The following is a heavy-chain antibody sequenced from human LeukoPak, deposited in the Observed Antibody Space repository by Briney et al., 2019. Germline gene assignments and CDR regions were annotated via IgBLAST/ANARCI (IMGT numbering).Heavy chain of an antibody. D-gene: IGHD1-26*01. CDR2: ISSIGDAI. V-gene: IGHV3-11*01. J-gene: IGHJ4*02. Sequence: GGSSRPSCAASGFTFRDFDMSWIRQAPGKGLEWVSYISSIGDAIYSTDSVKGRFTISRDNAKNSLYLQMDSLRVEDTAVCYCVRDPGGRYPFDWWGQGTLVTVSS. CDR3: VRDPGGRYPFDW. CDR1: GFTFRDFD.